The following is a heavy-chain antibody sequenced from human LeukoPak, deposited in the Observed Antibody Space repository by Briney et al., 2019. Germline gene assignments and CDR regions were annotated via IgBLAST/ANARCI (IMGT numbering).Heavy chain of an antibody. CDR1: GFIFSSYW. CDR3: ARIIGAFGTYRYDS. V-gene: IGHV3-7*01. J-gene: IGHJ4*02. D-gene: IGHD3-16*02. Sequence: GGFLRLSCEVSGFIFSSYWMSWVRQAPGKGLEWVGNINQEGSERNHGDSVNGRFTISRDNAENSLYLQMNSLRAEDTAVYYCARIIGAFGTYRYDSWGQGTLVSVSS. CDR2: INQEGSER.